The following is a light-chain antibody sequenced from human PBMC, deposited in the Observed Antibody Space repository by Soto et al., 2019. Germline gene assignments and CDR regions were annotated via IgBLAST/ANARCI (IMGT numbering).Light chain of an antibody. CDR1: SSNIGTNT. CDR3: AAWDGSLNVVL. V-gene: IGLV1-44*01. Sequence: QSVLTQPSSASGTPGQTVTISCSGTSSNIGTNTVNWYRQVPGTAPKLLIFNDNVRPSGVPGRFSGSRSGTSASVAISGLQSEDEADYYCAAWDGSLNVVLLGGGTKLTVL. CDR2: NDN. J-gene: IGLJ2*01.